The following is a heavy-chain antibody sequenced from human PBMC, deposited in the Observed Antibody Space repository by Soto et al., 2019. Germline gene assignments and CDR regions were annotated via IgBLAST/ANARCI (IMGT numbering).Heavy chain of an antibody. Sequence: QVQLVQSGAEVKEPGSSVKVSCKASGGTFADFIMNWVRQTPGQGLEWMGGIVPMFGTATYAEKFKGRVTIPATWLTGTAYMELTSLRSEDTAVYYCARNGTYRRSLSQYSGRDVRGKGTTVTVS. CDR2: IVPMFGTA. CDR3: ARNGTYRRSLSQYSGRDV. J-gene: IGHJ6*04. V-gene: IGHV1-69*01. D-gene: IGHD1-1*01. CDR1: GGTFADFI.